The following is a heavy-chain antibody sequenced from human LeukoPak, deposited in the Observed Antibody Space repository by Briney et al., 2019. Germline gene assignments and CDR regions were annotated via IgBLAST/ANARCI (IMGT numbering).Heavy chain of an antibody. J-gene: IGHJ6*03. CDR1: GGSISSSSYY. Sequence: SETLSLTCTVSGGSISSSSYYWGWIRQPPGKGLEWIGSIYYSGSTNYNPSLKSRVTISVDTSKNQFSLKLSSVTAADTAVYYCARDRGVDSSGWYWSGPYYYYMDAWGKGTTVTVSS. D-gene: IGHD6-19*01. CDR2: IYYSGST. V-gene: IGHV4-39*07. CDR3: ARDRGVDSSGWYWSGPYYYYMDA.